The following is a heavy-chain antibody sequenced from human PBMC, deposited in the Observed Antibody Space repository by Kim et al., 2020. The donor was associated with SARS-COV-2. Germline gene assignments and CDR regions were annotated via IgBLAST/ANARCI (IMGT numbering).Heavy chain of an antibody. V-gene: IGHV4-39*01. CDR2: IYYSGST. Sequence: SETLSLTCTVSGGSISSSSYYWGWIRQPPGKGLEWIGSIYYSGSTYYNPSLKSRVTISVDTSKNQFSLKLSSVTAADTAVYYCARLGSGWYGVCDYWGQGTLVTVSS. CDR3: ARLGSGWYGVCDY. J-gene: IGHJ4*02. D-gene: IGHD6-19*01. CDR1: GGSISSSSYY.